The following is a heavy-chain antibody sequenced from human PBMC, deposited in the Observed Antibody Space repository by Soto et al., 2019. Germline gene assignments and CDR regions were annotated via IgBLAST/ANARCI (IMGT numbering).Heavy chain of an antibody. D-gene: IGHD6-6*01. J-gene: IGHJ6*02. CDR2: ISSSGSTI. Sequence: QVQLVESGGGLVKPGGSLRLSCAASGFTFSDYYMSWIRQAPGKGLEWVSYISSSGSTIYYADSVKGRFTISRDNAKNSLNLEMNSLRAEDTAVYYCAREVYSSSLPTSYCYYGMAVWGQGTTVTVSS. CDR1: GFTFSDYY. CDR3: AREVYSSSLPTSYCYYGMAV. V-gene: IGHV3-11*01.